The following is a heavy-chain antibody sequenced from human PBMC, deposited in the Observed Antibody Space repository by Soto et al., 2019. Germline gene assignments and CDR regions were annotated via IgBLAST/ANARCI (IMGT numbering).Heavy chain of an antibody. V-gene: IGHV4-30-2*01. Sequence: SETLSLTCAVSGGSITSGNSYSWAWIRQPPGRGLEWIGSISQTGATSYNPSLKSRVSVSLDKSKNQFSLRLSSVTAADMAVYYCARAVSHYFFMWFDPWGQGPLVTASS. D-gene: IGHD3-10*01. CDR3: ARAVSHYFFMWFDP. CDR1: GGSITSGNSYS. CDR2: ISQTGAT. J-gene: IGHJ5*01.